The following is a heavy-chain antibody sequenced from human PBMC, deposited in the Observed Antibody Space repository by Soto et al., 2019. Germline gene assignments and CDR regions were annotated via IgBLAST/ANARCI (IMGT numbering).Heavy chain of an antibody. CDR2: INAYNGDT. CDR1: GYTFTGYY. D-gene: IGHD3-3*01. Sequence: GASVKVSCKASGYTFTGYYMHWVRQAPGQGLEWMGWINAYNGDTNYAQKLQGRVTMTRDTSMSTAYMELRSLRSDDTAVYYCAREELTTYYDFWSGYPTFDYWGQGTLVTVSS. J-gene: IGHJ4*02. V-gene: IGHV1-18*04. CDR3: AREELTTYYDFWSGYPTFDY.